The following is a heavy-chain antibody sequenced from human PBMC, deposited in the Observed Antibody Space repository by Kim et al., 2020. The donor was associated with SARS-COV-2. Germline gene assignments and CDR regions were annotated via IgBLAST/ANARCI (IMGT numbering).Heavy chain of an antibody. CDR3: ARESVHYYGECWFDP. CDR2: ISSSSSYI. Sequence: GGSLRLSCAASGFTFSSYSMNWVRQAPGKGLEWVSSISSSSSYIYYADSVKGRFTISRDNAKNSLYLQMNSLRAEDTAVYYCARESVHYYGECWFDPWGQGTLVTVSS. V-gene: IGHV3-21*01. J-gene: IGHJ5*02. CDR1: GFTFSSYS. D-gene: IGHD3-10*01.